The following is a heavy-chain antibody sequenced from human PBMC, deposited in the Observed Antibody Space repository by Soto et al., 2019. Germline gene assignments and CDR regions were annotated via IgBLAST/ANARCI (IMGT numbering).Heavy chain of an antibody. Sequence: SDTPSLTCTVTLAAISKYNWNSVRQSAGKGLEWIGRIYSNGKAYYNPSLKSRVTMSLDTLNNQVSLRLSSVTAADTAKYYCARERTYQLSGDDTLDIWGLGTMVTVS. J-gene: IGHJ3*02. CDR3: ARERTYQLSGDDTLDI. CDR2: IYSNGKA. D-gene: IGHD2-2*01. CDR1: LAAISKYN. V-gene: IGHV4-4*07.